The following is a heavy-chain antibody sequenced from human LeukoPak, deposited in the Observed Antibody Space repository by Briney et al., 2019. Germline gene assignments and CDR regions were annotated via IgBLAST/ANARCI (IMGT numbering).Heavy chain of an antibody. CDR3: ARDGPSGYSWGVPEPFDY. D-gene: IGHD5-18*01. Sequence: ASVKVSCKASGYTFTSYGISWVRQAPGQGLEWMGWISAYNGNTNYAQKLQGRVTMTTDTSTSTAYMELRSLRSDDTAVYYCARDGPSGYSWGVPEPFDYWGRGTLVTVSS. CDR2: ISAYNGNT. J-gene: IGHJ2*01. CDR1: GYTFTSYG. V-gene: IGHV1-18*01.